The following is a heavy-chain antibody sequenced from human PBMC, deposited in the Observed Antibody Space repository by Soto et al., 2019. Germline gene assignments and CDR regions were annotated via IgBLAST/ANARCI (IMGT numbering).Heavy chain of an antibody. CDR3: AMDHWLAITLPRDYYYGMDV. D-gene: IGHD6-19*01. CDR2: ISYDGSNK. V-gene: IGHV3-30-3*01. J-gene: IGHJ6*02. Sequence: GGSLRLSCAASGFTFSSYAMHWVRQAPGKGLEWVAVISYDGSNKYYADSVKGRFTISRDNSKNTLYLQMNSLRAEDTAVYYCAMDHWLAITLPRDYYYGMDVWGQGPSVTVSS. CDR1: GFTFSSYA.